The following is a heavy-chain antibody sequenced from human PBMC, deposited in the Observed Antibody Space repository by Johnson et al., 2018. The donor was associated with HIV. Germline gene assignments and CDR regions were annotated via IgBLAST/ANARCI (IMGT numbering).Heavy chain of an antibody. CDR1: GFTFSNAW. V-gene: IGHV3-15*01. Sequence: VQLVESGGGLVKPGGSLRLSCAASGFTFSNAWMSWVRQAPGKGLEWVGRIKRKTDGGTTDYAAPVKGRFTISRDDSKNTLYLQMNSLKTEDTAVYYCARGDSSGEAFDIWGQGTMVTVSS. CDR2: IKRKTDGGTT. CDR3: ARGDSSGEAFDI. D-gene: IGHD3-22*01. J-gene: IGHJ3*02.